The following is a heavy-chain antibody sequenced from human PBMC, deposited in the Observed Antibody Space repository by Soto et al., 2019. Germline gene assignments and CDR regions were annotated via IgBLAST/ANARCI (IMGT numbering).Heavy chain of an antibody. J-gene: IGHJ4*02. CDR1: GGSISSGGYS. Sequence: SETLSLTCAVSGGSISSGGYSWSWIRQPPGKGLEWIGYIYHSGSTYYNPSLKSRVTISVDRSKNQFSLKLSSVTAADTAVYYCARAMTTVTTIDYGGQGTLVTVSS. CDR3: ARAMTTVTTIDY. D-gene: IGHD4-17*01. CDR2: IYHSGST. V-gene: IGHV4-30-2*01.